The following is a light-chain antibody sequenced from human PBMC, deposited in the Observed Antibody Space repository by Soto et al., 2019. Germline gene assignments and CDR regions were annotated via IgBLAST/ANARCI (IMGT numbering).Light chain of an antibody. V-gene: IGKV3-20*01. CDR3: QQYDSYPWT. Sequence: EILLTQSPGTLSLSHGDTATLSCGASQSVSNTYLAWYQQKPGQAPRLLIYGASSRATGIPDRLSGSGSGTDFTITISSLKTDDFETYYCQQYDSYPWTFGQGTKVDIK. CDR1: QSVSNTY. J-gene: IGKJ1*01. CDR2: GAS.